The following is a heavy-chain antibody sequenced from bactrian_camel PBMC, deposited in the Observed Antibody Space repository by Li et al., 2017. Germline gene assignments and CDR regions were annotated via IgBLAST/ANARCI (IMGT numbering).Heavy chain of an antibody. D-gene: IGHD3*01. CDR1: GYTYSRYC. CDR2: IASDGTT. J-gene: IGHJ4*01. V-gene: IGHV3S67*01. Sequence: DVQLVESGGGSVQPGGSLVLSCAASGYTYSRYCLAWFRQAPGTEREGVATIASDGTTSYLDSVKGRFTASQDNAKPIWYLQMSDLNPDDSAEYYCAADLLDLYCAKDEFEYRGPGTQVTVS. CDR3: AADLLDLYCAKDEFEY.